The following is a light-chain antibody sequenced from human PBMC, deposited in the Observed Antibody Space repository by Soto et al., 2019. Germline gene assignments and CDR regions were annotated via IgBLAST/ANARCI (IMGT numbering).Light chain of an antibody. CDR3: QQCRSSTRT. Sequence: ISLTQSPSTLSLSPGALATLSCGASQSVSTNLNWYQKKNGKPPRPLIYGASTRATDMPGTLSGRGYGTEFTITISSMRPEDFGVYYCQQCRSSTRTFGHGTKVDIK. CDR1: QSVSTN. V-gene: IGKV3-15*01. CDR2: GAS. J-gene: IGKJ1*01.